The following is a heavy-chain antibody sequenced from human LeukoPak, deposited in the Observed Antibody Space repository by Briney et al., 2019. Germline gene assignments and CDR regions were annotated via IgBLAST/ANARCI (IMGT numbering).Heavy chain of an antibody. J-gene: IGHJ5*02. Sequence: SETLSLTCAVYDGSFSGYYWSWIRQPPGKGLEWIGEINHSGSTNYNPSLKSRVTISLDTSKSQFPLKVRYVTAADTAVYYCARGLVLRFYRHWFDPWGQGTLVTVSS. CDR1: DGSFSGYY. D-gene: IGHD3-3*01. CDR2: INHSGST. V-gene: IGHV4-34*01. CDR3: ARGLVLRFYRHWFDP.